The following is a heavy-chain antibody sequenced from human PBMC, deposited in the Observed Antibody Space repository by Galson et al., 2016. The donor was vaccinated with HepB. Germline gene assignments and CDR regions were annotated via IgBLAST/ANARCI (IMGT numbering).Heavy chain of an antibody. Sequence: SLRLSCAASGFTFSSYWMHWVRQAPGKGLVWVSRIESDESSTSYADSVKGRFTISRDNAKNTLYLQMFSPRAEDTGVYCCVREAPWSYLFKYWGQGTLVTVSS. CDR2: IESDESST. V-gene: IGHV3-74*01. CDR1: GFTFSSYW. D-gene: IGHD1-26*01. J-gene: IGHJ4*02. CDR3: VREAPWSYLFKY.